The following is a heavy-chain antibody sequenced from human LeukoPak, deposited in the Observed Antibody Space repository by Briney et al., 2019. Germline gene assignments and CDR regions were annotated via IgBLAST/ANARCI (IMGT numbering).Heavy chain of an antibody. J-gene: IGHJ4*02. CDR2: ISGSGGST. CDR1: GFTFSSYA. CDR3: AKDKMGSYYDNSGYYEY. V-gene: IGHV3-23*01. D-gene: IGHD3-22*01. Sequence: PGGSLRLSCAASGFTFSSYAMSWVRQAPGKGLEWVSAISGSGGSTYYADSVKGRFTISRDNSKNTLYLQMNSLRAEDTAVYYCAKDKMGSYYDNSGYYEYWGQGTLVTVSS.